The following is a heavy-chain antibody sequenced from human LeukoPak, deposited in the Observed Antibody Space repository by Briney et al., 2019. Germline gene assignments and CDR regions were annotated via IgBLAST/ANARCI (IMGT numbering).Heavy chain of an antibody. Sequence: GGSLRLSCAASGFAFSSYWMTWVRQAPGKGLEWVANIKPDGSGKTYVASVKGRFTISRDNAKNSLYLQMRGLRVEDTAVYYCSSQPAVLDLDCWGQGTLVTVSS. CDR1: GFAFSSYW. V-gene: IGHV3-7*01. J-gene: IGHJ4*02. D-gene: IGHD6-19*01. CDR2: IKPDGSGK. CDR3: SSQPAVLDLDC.